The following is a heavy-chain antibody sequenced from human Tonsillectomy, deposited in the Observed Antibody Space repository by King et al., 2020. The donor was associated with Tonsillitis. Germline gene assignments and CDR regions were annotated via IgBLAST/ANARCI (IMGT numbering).Heavy chain of an antibody. V-gene: IGHV4-59*08. Sequence: QLQESGPGLVKPSETLSLTCTVSGGSISSYYWSWIRQPPGKGLEWIGYIYYSGSTNYNPSLKIRVTISVDTSKNQFSLKLSSVTAADTAVYYCARHSSKGGSYPYWGQGTLVTVSS. J-gene: IGHJ4*02. D-gene: IGHD1-26*01. CDR3: ARHSSKGGSYPY. CDR2: IYYSGST. CDR1: GGSISSYY.